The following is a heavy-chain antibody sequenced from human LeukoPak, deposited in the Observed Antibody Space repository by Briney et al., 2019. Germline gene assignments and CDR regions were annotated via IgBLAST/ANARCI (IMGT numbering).Heavy chain of an antibody. Sequence: ASVKVSCTASGYTFTGYYMPWVRQAPGQGLEWMGWINPNSGGTNYAQKFQGRVTMTRDTSISTAYMELSRLRSDDTAVYYCARVIAVAGTKYYGMDVWGQGTTVTVSS. J-gene: IGHJ6*02. CDR3: ARVIAVAGTKYYGMDV. D-gene: IGHD6-19*01. V-gene: IGHV1-2*02. CDR1: GYTFTGYY. CDR2: INPNSGGT.